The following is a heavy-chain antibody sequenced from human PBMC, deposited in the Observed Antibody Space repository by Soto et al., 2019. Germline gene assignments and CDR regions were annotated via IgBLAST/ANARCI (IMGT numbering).Heavy chain of an antibody. Sequence: SVKVSCKASGGTFSSYAISWVRQAPGQGLEWMGGIIPIFGTANYAQKFQGRVTITADESTSTAYMELSSLRSEDTAVYYCAREGWIAARQGSYYGMDVWGQGTTVTVSS. CDR3: AREGWIAARQGSYYGMDV. CDR2: IIPIFGTA. D-gene: IGHD6-6*01. V-gene: IGHV1-69*13. CDR1: GGTFSSYA. J-gene: IGHJ6*02.